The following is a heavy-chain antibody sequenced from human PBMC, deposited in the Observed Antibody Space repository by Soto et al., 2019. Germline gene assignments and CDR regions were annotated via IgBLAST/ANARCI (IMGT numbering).Heavy chain of an antibody. D-gene: IGHD6-19*01. J-gene: IGHJ5*01. Sequence: SVKVSCKASGYSFTAYYILWVRQAPGQGLECMGWIKPHSGDTGYTQKFQGRVTMTRDTSISTAYMELSSLRYDDTAMYYCARGSAVGGNWFDSWGQGTLVTVSS. V-gene: IGHV1-2*02. CDR3: ARGSAVGGNWFDS. CDR1: GYSFTAYY. CDR2: IKPHSGDT.